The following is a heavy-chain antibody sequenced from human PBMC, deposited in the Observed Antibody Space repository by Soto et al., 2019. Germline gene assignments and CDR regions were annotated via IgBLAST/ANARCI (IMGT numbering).Heavy chain of an antibody. J-gene: IGHJ6*02. Sequence: QVQLVESGGGVVQPGRSLRLSCAASGFTFSSYGMHWVRQAPGKGLEWVAVISYDGSNKYYADSVKGRFTISRDNSKNTLYLQMSSVGGEDTAVYYCAKGPPTGGSYSSRYYYYGMDVWGQGTTVTVSS. CDR1: GFTFSSYG. CDR2: ISYDGSNK. D-gene: IGHD1-26*01. CDR3: AKGPPTGGSYSSRYYYYGMDV. V-gene: IGHV3-30*18.